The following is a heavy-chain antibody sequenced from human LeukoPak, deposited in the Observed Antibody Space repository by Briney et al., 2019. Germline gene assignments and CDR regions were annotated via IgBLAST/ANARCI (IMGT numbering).Heavy chain of an antibody. Sequence: SQTLSLTCTVSGGSISSGDYYWSWIRQPPGKSLEWIGYIYYSGSTYYNPSLKSRVTISVDTSKNQFSLKLSSLTAADTAVYYCARVGSSWYDYYYYYIDVWGKGTTVTFSS. V-gene: IGHV4-30-4*08. CDR1: GGSISSGDYY. D-gene: IGHD6-13*01. CDR3: ARVGSSWYDYYYYYIDV. J-gene: IGHJ6*03. CDR2: IYYSGST.